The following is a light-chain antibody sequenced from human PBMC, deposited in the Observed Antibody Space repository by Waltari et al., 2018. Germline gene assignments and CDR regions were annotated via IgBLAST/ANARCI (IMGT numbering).Light chain of an antibody. CDR3: QHQVSLPAT. Sequence: EIVLTQSPGTLSLSPGARATLSCRASQSLSRYLACYQQKPGQAPRLLIYGASTRATGIPDRFSGSGSGTDFSLTISRLEPEDFAVYYCQHQVSLPATFGQGTKVEIK. V-gene: IGKV3-20*01. CDR2: GAS. J-gene: IGKJ1*01. CDR1: QSLSRY.